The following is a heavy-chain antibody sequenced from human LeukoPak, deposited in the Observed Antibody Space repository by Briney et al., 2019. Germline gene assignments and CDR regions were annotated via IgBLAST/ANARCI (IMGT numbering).Heavy chain of an antibody. D-gene: IGHD3-10*01. Sequence: GGSLRLSCAASGFTFSSYSMNWVRQAPGKGLEWVSSISSSSSYIYYAGSVKGRFTISRDNSKNTLYLQMNSLRAEDTAVYYCAKGGINLVRGSFDYWGQGTLVTVSS. CDR3: AKGGINLVRGSFDY. J-gene: IGHJ4*02. CDR1: GFTFSSYS. V-gene: IGHV3-21*04. CDR2: ISSSSSYI.